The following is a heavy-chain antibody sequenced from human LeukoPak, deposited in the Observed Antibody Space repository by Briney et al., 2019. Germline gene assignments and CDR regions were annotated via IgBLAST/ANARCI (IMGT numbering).Heavy chain of an antibody. CDR3: AKSYGEYFVWLLSPLGLLSSYYYMDV. CDR1: GFTFSSYG. J-gene: IGHJ6*03. D-gene: IGHD3-9*01. Sequence: GGSLRLSCAASGFTFSSYGMSWVRQAPGKGLEWVSAISGSGGSTYYADSVKGRFTISRDNSKNTLYLQMNSLRAEDTAVYYCAKSYGEYFVWLLSPLGLLSSYYYMDVCGKGTTVTISS. V-gene: IGHV3-23*01. CDR2: ISGSGGST.